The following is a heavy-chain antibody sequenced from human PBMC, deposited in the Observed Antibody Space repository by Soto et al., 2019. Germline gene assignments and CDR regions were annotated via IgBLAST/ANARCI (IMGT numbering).Heavy chain of an antibody. J-gene: IGHJ4*02. CDR2: IYYSGST. Sequence: PSETLSVTCTVSGGTVISGSYYWSWIRQPPGKGLEWIGSIYYSGSTNYNPSLKSRVTISVDTSKNQFSLKLSSVTAADTAVYYCATYPTDYYDSSGYYYFDYWGQGTLVTVSS. D-gene: IGHD3-22*01. V-gene: IGHV4-39*01. CDR1: GGTVISGSYY. CDR3: ATYPTDYYDSSGYYYFDY.